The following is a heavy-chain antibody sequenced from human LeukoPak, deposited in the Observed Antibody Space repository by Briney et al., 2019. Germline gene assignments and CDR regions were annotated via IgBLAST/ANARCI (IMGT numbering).Heavy chain of an antibody. V-gene: IGHV1-69*05. CDR1: GGTFSSYA. CDR2: IIPIFGTA. CDR3: ARVRFSDYGALDY. J-gene: IGHJ4*02. Sequence: SVKVSCKASGGTFSSYAISWVRQAPGQGLEWMGGIIPIFGTANYAQKFQGRVTITTDESTSTAYMELSSLRSEDTAVYYCARVRFSDYGALDYWGQGTLVTVSS. D-gene: IGHD4-17*01.